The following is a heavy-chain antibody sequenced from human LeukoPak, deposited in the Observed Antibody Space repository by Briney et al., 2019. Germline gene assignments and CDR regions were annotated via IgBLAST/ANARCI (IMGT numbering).Heavy chain of an antibody. CDR1: GYTFTSYY. Sequence: ASVKVSCKASGYTFTSYYMHWVRQAPGQGLEWMGIINPSGGSTSYAQKFQGRVTMTRDTSTSTVYMELSILRSEDTAVYYCARASRYYDFWSGYRFDYWGQGTLVTVSS. CDR3: ARASRYYDFWSGYRFDY. V-gene: IGHV1-46*01. CDR2: INPSGGST. D-gene: IGHD3-3*01. J-gene: IGHJ4*02.